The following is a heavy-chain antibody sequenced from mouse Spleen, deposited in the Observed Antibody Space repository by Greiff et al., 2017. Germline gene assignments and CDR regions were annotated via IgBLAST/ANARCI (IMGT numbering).Heavy chain of an antibody. Sequence: EVQLQQSGAELVKPGASVKLSCTASGFNIKDTYMHWVKQRPEQGLEWIGRIDPANGNTKYDPKFQGKATITADTSSNTAYLQLSSLTSEDTAVYYCARADGYYEYYAMDYWGQGTSVTVSS. CDR2: IDPANGNT. V-gene: IGHV14-3*02. D-gene: IGHD2-3*01. CDR3: ARADGYYEYYAMDY. J-gene: IGHJ4*01. CDR1: GFNIKDTY.